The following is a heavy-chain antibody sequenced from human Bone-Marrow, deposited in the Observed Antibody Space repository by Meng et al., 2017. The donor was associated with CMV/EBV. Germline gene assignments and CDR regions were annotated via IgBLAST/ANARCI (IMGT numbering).Heavy chain of an antibody. CDR2: INHSGST. D-gene: IGHD3-3*01. CDR1: VGSCSGYY. Sequence: VHVQRSRAGLLKPRETLPLTCAVYVGSCSGYYWSWIRQPPGKGLEAIGEINHSGSTNYHPSLKSRVTISVDTSKNQFSLKLSSVTAADTAVYYCARANGLTYYDFGRGWFDPWGQGTLVTVSS. J-gene: IGHJ5*02. V-gene: IGHV4-34*01. CDR3: ARANGLTYYDFGRGWFDP.